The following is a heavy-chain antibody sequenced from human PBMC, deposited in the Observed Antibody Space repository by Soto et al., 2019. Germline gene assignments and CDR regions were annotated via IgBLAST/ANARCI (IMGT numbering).Heavy chain of an antibody. J-gene: IGHJ6*02. CDR1: GFTFSAYG. CDR2: ISHDGTNK. D-gene: IGHD2-21*02. CDR3: AKESRSSAVTATRVYGMDV. Sequence: GGSLRLSCTPSGFTFSAYGMHWVRQAPGKGLEWVAAISHDGTNKYYGDSVRGRFTISRDNSKNTLYLQMNTLRNEDTAVYYCAKESRSSAVTATRVYGMDVWGQGSTVTVSS. V-gene: IGHV3-30*18.